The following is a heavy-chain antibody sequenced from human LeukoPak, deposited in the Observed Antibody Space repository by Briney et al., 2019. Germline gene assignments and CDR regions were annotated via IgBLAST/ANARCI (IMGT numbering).Heavy chain of an antibody. J-gene: IGHJ4*02. V-gene: IGHV1-18*01. CDR2: ISAYNGNT. CDR1: GYSFTTYG. CDR3: AREGRITMVRGVISLPPDY. D-gene: IGHD3-10*01. Sequence: GASVKVSCKASGYSFTTYGINWVRQAPGQGLEWMGWISAYNGNTNYAQKLQGRVTMTTDTSTSTAYMELRSLRSDDTAVYYCAREGRITMVRGVISLPPDYWGQGTLVTVSS.